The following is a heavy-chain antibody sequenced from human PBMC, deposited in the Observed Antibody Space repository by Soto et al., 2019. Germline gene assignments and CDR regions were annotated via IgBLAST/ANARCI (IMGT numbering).Heavy chain of an antibody. D-gene: IGHD2-8*02. J-gene: IGHJ1*01. Sequence: GGSLRLSCAASGFTFSRNGMNWVRQAPGKGLEWVSYISSSSSLIYYADSVKGRFTISRDNAKNSLYLQVNSLTDEDTAVYYCARDGRDCAAGSCYFHHWGQGTLVTVSS. CDR3: ARDGRDCAAGSCYFHH. V-gene: IGHV3-48*02. CDR1: GFTFSRNG. CDR2: ISSSSSLI.